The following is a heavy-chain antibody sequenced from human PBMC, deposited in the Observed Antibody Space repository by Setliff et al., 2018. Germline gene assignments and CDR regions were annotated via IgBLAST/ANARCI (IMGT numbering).Heavy chain of an antibody. J-gene: IGHJ6*02. D-gene: IGHD2-15*01. CDR3: TRDYGFCSGGSCSYYGMDV. Sequence: GGSLRLSCAGSGFTFSSYTMNWVRQATGKGLEWVSSIISSGSRIYYADSVKGRFTSSRDNAKNSLYLQMNSLRADDTAVYYCTRDYGFCSGGSCSYYGMDVWGQGTTVTVSS. CDR1: GFTFSSYT. CDR2: IISSGSRI. V-gene: IGHV3-21*01.